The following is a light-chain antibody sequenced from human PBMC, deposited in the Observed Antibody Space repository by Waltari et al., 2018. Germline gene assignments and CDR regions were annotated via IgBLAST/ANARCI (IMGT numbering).Light chain of an antibody. J-gene: IGKJ1*01. CDR1: QGISDC. CDR3: QLLNSSQWT. V-gene: IGKV1-9*01. CDR2: AAS. Sequence: IQLTQSPSSLSASVGDRVTITCRASQGISDCLAWYQQKPGKAPKLLIYAASTLQSGVPSRFSGSGSGTDFTLTITSLQPEDVATYYCQLLNSSQWTFGQGTKVDMK.